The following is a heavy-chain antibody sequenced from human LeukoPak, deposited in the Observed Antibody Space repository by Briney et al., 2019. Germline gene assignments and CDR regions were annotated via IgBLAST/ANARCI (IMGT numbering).Heavy chain of an antibody. V-gene: IGHV3-11*04. J-gene: IGHJ4*02. CDR3: ARVAVTGIGVDY. CDR2: LINRGKTI. Sequence: GGSLRLSCAASGFTFSDYHMSWIRQAPGKGLGWVSYLINRGKTIYYADSVKGRLTISRDNAKDLLYLQMNSLRAEDTAVYYCARVAVTGIGVDYWGQGTLVTVSS. CDR1: GFTFSDYH. D-gene: IGHD6-19*01.